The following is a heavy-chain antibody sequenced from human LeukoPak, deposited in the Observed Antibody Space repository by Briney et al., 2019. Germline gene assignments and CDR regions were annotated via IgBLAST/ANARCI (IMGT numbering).Heavy chain of an antibody. CDR3: AREGRLMSDTTVHP. D-gene: IGHD2/OR15-2a*01. Sequence: ASVKVSCKASGYTFTNYAVSWLRPAPGQTLAWMGWVSAYSGNTNYAQNFHDRLTMTTDTSTSTAYMELRSLTSEDTAVYYCAREGRLMSDTTVHPWGQGTLVTVSP. CDR1: GYTFTNYA. V-gene: IGHV1-18*01. CDR2: VSAYSGNT. J-gene: IGHJ5*02.